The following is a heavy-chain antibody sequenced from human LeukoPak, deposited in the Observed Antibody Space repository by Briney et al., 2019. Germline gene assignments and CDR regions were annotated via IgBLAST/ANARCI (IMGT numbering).Heavy chain of an antibody. CDR3: ARGPYSYGSSGAFDI. J-gene: IGHJ3*02. Sequence: SETLSLTCAVYGGSFSGYYWSWLRQPPGKGLEWFGEINDSGTTNYNASLKSRGTISVDTSKKQFSLKLSSVTAAATAVYFCARGPYSYGSSGAFDIWGQGTMVTVSS. CDR2: INDSGTT. V-gene: IGHV4-34*01. CDR1: GGSFSGYY. D-gene: IGHD3-22*01.